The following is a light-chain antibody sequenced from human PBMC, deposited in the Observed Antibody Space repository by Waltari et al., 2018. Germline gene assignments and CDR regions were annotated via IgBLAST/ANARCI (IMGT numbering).Light chain of an antibody. V-gene: IGLV3-21*02. J-gene: IGLJ2*01. Sequence: SYVLTPPPSVSVAPGQTASISCGGDTLASKSLHLYQQKSGQAPLLVVYVDSDRPSGIPARFSGSKSGNTATLTISRVEAGDEADYYCQVWDSSSDHVVFGGGTKLTVL. CDR2: VDS. CDR3: QVWDSSSDHVV. CDR1: TLASKS.